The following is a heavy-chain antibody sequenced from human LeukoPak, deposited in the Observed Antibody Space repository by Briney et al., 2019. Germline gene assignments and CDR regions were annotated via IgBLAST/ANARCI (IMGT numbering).Heavy chain of an antibody. CDR2: INHSGST. V-gene: IGHV4-34*01. CDR3: ARISSGWFLYYYYYMDV. J-gene: IGHJ6*03. CDR1: GGSFSGYY. D-gene: IGHD6-19*01. Sequence: KASETLSLTXAVYGGSFSGYYWSWIRQPPGKGLEWIGEINHSGSTNYNPSLKSRVTISVDTSKNQFSLKLSSVTAADTAVYYCARISSGWFLYYYYYMDVWGKGTTVTVSS.